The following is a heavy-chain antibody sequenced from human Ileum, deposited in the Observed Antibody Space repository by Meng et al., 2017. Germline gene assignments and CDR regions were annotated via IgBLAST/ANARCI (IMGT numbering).Heavy chain of an antibody. CDR1: GFTFSSYW. Sequence: EEQLVESGGDLVQPGGSLSLSCAASGFTFSSYWMHWVRQAPGKGLVWVSRINSDGSTTNYADSLKGRFTISRDNAKNTLYLQMNSLRAEDTAVYYCATGGSGYFNYWGQGTLVTVSS. CDR3: ATGGSGYFNY. D-gene: IGHD3-3*01. CDR2: INSDGSTT. J-gene: IGHJ4*02. V-gene: IGHV3-74*01.